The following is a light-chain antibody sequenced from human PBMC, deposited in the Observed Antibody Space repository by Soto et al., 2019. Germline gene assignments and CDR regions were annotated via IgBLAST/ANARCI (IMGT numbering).Light chain of an antibody. V-gene: IGLV2-14*01. CDR2: EVS. CDR3: TSFTSSSTFL. J-gene: IGLJ2*01. CDR1: SSDVGGYKY. Sequence: QSALTQPASVSGSPGQSITISCTGTSSDVGGYKYVSWYQHHPGKAPKLLIYEVSNRPSGVSNRFSGSKSGSTASLTISWLQTEDEADYYCTSFTSSSTFLFGGGTQLTVL.